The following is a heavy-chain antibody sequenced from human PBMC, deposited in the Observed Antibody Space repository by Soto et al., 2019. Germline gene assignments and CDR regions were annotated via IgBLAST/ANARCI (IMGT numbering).Heavy chain of an antibody. Sequence: GGSLRLSCAASGFTFSSYAMSWVRQAPGKGLEWVSAVSGNGQGIYYADSVRGRFAISRDNSKNTVFLHMDSLRAEDTAVYYCAKDRDYPRDYFHYWGQGTLVTVSS. CDR3: AKDRDYPRDYFHY. V-gene: IGHV3-23*01. J-gene: IGHJ4*02. CDR2: VSGNGQGI. CDR1: GFTFSSYA. D-gene: IGHD3-10*01.